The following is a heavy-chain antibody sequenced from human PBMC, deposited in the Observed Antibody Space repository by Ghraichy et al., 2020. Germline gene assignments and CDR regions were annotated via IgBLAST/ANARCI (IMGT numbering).Heavy chain of an antibody. Sequence: GESLNISCAASGFPFSSYAMSWVRQAPGKGLEWVSAISGSGGSTYYADSVKGRFTISRDNSKNTLYLQMNSLRAEDTAVYYCARFIWELGAFDIWGQGTMVTVSS. CDR2: ISGSGGST. CDR1: GFPFSSYA. V-gene: IGHV3-23*01. CDR3: ARFIWELGAFDI. J-gene: IGHJ3*02. D-gene: IGHD1-26*01.